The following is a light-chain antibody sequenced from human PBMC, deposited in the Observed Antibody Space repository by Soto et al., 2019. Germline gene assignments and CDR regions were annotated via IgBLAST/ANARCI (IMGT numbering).Light chain of an antibody. CDR3: QQYGSSPQT. CDR1: QRVSSSY. J-gene: IGKJ1*01. V-gene: IGKV3-20*01. Sequence: EIVLTQSPGTLSLSPGERATLSCRASQRVSSSYLAWYQQKPGQAPRLLIYGASSRATGIPDRFSGSGSGTDFTLTIIRLEAEDFAVYYCQQYGSSPQTFGQGTKVEIK. CDR2: GAS.